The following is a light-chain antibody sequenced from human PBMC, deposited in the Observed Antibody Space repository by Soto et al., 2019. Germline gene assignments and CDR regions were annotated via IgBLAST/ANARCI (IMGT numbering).Light chain of an antibody. J-gene: IGKJ2*01. Sequence: DIPMTQSPSTLSASVGDRVTITCRASQSISDWLAWYQQKSGRDPKLLIYKASNLESGVPSRFSGSGSGTEFTLTISSLQPDDFATYYCQQYDSHLVTFGQGTKLEIK. CDR2: KAS. CDR1: QSISDW. CDR3: QQYDSHLVT. V-gene: IGKV1-5*03.